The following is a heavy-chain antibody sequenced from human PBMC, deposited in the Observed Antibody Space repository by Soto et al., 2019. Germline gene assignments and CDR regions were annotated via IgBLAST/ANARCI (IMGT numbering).Heavy chain of an antibody. D-gene: IGHD6-13*01. CDR2: ITKSGDT. CDR1: GFSFSSCV. V-gene: IGHV3-23*01. Sequence: EVHLLESGGGLVQPGESLRLSCETSGFSFSSCVMTWVRQAPGKGLEWVSVITKSGDTDYADSVKGRFTISRVNSRNAVYLQMNSLRAEDTAVYYCAKGLLNGRWYAADWGQGTLVTVSS. J-gene: IGHJ4*02. CDR3: AKGLLNGRWYAAD.